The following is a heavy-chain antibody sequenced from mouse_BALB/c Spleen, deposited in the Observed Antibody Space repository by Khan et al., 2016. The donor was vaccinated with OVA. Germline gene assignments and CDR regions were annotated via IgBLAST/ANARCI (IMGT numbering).Heavy chain of an antibody. V-gene: IGHV2-2*02. D-gene: IGHD2-4*01. J-gene: IGHJ3*01. CDR2: IWSGGST. CDR1: GFSLTTYG. Sequence: VQLQESGPGLVRPSQSLSITCTVSGFSLTTYGVHWVRQSPGKGLEWLGVIWSGGSTDYSAAFISRLSISKDNSKSQVFFKMHSLQPNDTAIYYCARNYDYDEGLAYWGQGTLVTVSA. CDR3: ARNYDYDEGLAY.